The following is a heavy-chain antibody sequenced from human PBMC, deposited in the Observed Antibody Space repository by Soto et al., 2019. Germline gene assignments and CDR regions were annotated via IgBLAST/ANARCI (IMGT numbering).Heavy chain of an antibody. D-gene: IGHD3-9*01. CDR2: IIPIFGTA. CDR3: ARVKDVILTGYQGYYYYYGMDV. CDR1: GGTFSSYA. Sequence: QVQLVQSGAEVKKPGSSVKVSCKASGGTFSSYAISWVRQAPGQGLEWMGGIIPIFGTANYAQKFQGRVTINADESTSTAYMELSSLRSEAKAVYYCARVKDVILTGYQGYYYYYGMDVWGQGTTVTVSS. V-gene: IGHV1-69*01. J-gene: IGHJ6*02.